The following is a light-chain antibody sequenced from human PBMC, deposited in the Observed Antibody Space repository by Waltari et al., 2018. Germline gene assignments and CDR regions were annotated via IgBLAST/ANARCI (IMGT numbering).Light chain of an antibody. Sequence: EIVLTQSPGTLSLSPGERVILYCRASQYITGGWMTWYHQKPGQAPRLLIYAASTRAPGVPDMFSGSGSGTDFTLTISRLEPEDSGVYYCQQYDGLVVTFGGGTKVEIK. J-gene: IGKJ4*01. CDR3: QQYDGLVVT. V-gene: IGKV3-20*01. CDR1: QYITGGW. CDR2: AAS.